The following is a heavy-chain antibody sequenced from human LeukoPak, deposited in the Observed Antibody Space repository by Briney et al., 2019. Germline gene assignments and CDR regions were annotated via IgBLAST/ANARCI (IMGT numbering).Heavy chain of an antibody. CDR3: ARDSEDIVVVPAAMCSY. V-gene: IGHV1-18*01. J-gene: IGHJ4*02. D-gene: IGHD2-2*01. Sequence: ASVKVSCKASGYTFTSYGISWVRQAPGQGLEWMGWISAYNGNTNYAQKLQGRVTMTTDTSTSTAYMELRSLRSDDQAVYYCARDSEDIVVVPAAMCSYWGQGTLVTVSS. CDR1: GYTFTSYG. CDR2: ISAYNGNT.